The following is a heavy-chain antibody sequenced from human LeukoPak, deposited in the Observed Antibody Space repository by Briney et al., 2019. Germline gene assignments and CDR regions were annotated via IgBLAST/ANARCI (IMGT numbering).Heavy chain of an antibody. J-gene: IGHJ6*02. V-gene: IGHV1-69*13. CDR1: GGTFSSYA. CDR3: ARSDPAVAGLYGMDV. D-gene: IGHD6-19*01. CDR2: IIPIFGTA. Sequence: ASVKVSCKASGGTFSSYAISWVRQAPEQGLEWMGGIIPIFGTANYAQKFQGRVTITADESTSTAYMELSSLRSEDTAVYYCARSDPAVAGLYGMDVWGQGTTVTVSS.